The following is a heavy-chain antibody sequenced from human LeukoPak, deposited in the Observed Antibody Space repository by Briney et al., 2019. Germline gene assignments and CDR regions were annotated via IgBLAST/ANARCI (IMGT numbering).Heavy chain of an antibody. Sequence: GGSLRLSCAASGFTFSSYAMTWVRQAPGKGLEWVSVVTANGGSTNYADSVKGRFSISRDNSKNTLYLQMNSLRAEDTALYYCAKVPSGCYACDFDFWGQGTLVTVSS. CDR2: VTANGGST. V-gene: IGHV3-23*01. CDR1: GFTFSSYA. J-gene: IGHJ4*02. CDR3: AKVPSGCYACDFDF. D-gene: IGHD2-2*01.